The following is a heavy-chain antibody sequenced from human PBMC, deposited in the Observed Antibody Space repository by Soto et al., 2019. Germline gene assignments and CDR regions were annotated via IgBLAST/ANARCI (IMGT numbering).Heavy chain of an antibody. J-gene: IGHJ6*02. CDR1: GGSISSYY. Sequence: QVQLQQWGAGLLKPSETLSLNCAVYGGSISSYYWSWIRQPPGKGLEWIGEINHRGSINYNPSLKSRVTMSVDTSKNQFSLKLNSVTAADTAVFYCARGSRMSIPAASGRDYYFHGLDVWGQGTAVTVSS. V-gene: IGHV4-34*01. CDR3: ARGSRMSIPAASGRDYYFHGLDV. CDR2: INHRGSI. D-gene: IGHD6-13*01.